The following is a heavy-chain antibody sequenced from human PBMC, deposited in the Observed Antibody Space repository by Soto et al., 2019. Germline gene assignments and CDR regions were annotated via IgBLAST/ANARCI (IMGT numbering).Heavy chain of an antibody. CDR2: ISYDGSNK. Sequence: ESGGGVVQPGRSLRLSCAASGFTFSSYAMHWVRQAPGKGLEWVAVISYDGSNKYYADSVKGRFTISRDNSKNTLYLQMNSLRAEDTAVYYCARDDTWGQGTLVTVSS. D-gene: IGHD3-22*01. CDR1: GFTFSSYA. V-gene: IGHV3-30-3*01. CDR3: ARDDT. J-gene: IGHJ1*01.